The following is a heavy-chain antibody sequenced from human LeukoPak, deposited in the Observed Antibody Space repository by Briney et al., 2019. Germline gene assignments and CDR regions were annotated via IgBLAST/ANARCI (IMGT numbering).Heavy chain of an antibody. CDR1: GGSISSYY. Sequence: SETLSLTCTVSGGSISSYYWSWIRQPAGKGLEWIGRIYTSGSTNYNPSLKSRVTISVDKSRNQFSLKLSSVTAADTAVYYCARSLFMAHDAFDIWGQGTMVTVSS. J-gene: IGHJ3*02. CDR2: IYTSGST. CDR3: ARSLFMAHDAFDI. V-gene: IGHV4-4*07. D-gene: IGHD5-24*01.